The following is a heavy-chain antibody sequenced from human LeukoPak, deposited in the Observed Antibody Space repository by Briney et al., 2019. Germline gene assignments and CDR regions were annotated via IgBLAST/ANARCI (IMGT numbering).Heavy chain of an antibody. CDR2: ISSSSSTM. J-gene: IGHJ6*03. Sequence: GGSLRLSCAASGFTFSSYSMNWVRQAPGKGLEWVSSISSSSSTMYYADSVKGRFTISRDNAKNSLHLQMNSLRAEDTAVYYCARPPRGDYMDVWGKGTTVTVSS. D-gene: IGHD3-10*01. CDR3: ARPPRGDYMDV. CDR1: GFTFSSYS. V-gene: IGHV3-48*01.